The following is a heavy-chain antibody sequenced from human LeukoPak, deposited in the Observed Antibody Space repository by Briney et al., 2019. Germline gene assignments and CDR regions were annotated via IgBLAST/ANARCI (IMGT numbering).Heavy chain of an antibody. CDR3: ARDSRTYKGVGATGGDY. V-gene: IGHV1-69*04. CDR2: IIPILGIA. J-gene: IGHJ4*02. Sequence: ASVKVSCKASGYTFTGYYMHWVRQAPGQGLEWMGRIIPILGIANYAQKFQGRVTITADRSTSTAYMELSSLRSEDTAVYYCARDSRTYKGVGATGGDYWGQGTLVTVSS. CDR1: GYTFTGYY. D-gene: IGHD1-26*01.